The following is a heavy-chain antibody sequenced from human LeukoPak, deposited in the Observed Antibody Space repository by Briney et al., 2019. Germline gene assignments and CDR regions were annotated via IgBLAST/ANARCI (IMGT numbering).Heavy chain of an antibody. D-gene: IGHD5-12*01. V-gene: IGHV3-15*01. CDR2: IKSKTDGGTT. CDR3: AREGTGAGYDLDC. Sequence: GGSLRLSCAASGFTFSNAWMSWVRQAPGKGLEWVGRIKSKTDGGTTDYAAPVKGRFTISRDDSKNTLYLQMNSLRADDTAVYYCAREGTGAGYDLDCWGQGTLVTVSS. CDR1: GFTFSNAW. J-gene: IGHJ4*02.